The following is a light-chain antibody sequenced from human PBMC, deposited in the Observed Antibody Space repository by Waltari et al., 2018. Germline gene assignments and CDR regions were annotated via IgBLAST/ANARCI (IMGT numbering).Light chain of an antibody. Sequence: TQLTQSPSTLSASVGDTVIITCRASQGVKNNLAWYQQKPGKAPKVLIHKASRLESGAPSRFSGSGYGPEFTLTLSSLQPDDFATYYCQQYDTLPVTFGGGTKVEIK. V-gene: IGKV1-5*03. CDR3: QQYDTLPVT. J-gene: IGKJ4*01. CDR1: QGVKNN. CDR2: KAS.